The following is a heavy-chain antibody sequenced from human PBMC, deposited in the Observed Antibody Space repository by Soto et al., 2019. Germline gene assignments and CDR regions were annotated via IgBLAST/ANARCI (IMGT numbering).Heavy chain of an antibody. CDR2: IIPIFGTA. D-gene: IGHD3-22*01. J-gene: IGHJ3*02. V-gene: IGHV1-69*06. Sequence: SVKVSCKASGGTFSSYAISWVRQAPGQGLEWMGGIIPIFGTANYAQKFQGRVTITANKSTSTAYMALSSLRSEDTAVYYCASFGEPYYYDSSGYSAFDIWGQGTMVTVSS. CDR1: GGTFSSYA. CDR3: ASFGEPYYYDSSGYSAFDI.